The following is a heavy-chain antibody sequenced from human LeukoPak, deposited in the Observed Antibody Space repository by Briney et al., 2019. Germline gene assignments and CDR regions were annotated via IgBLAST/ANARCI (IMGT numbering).Heavy chain of an antibody. CDR3: AKQRGMANGAPDY. CDR2: MSGSGGST. Sequence: GASLRLSCAASGFTFSNYAMSWVRQAPGKGLEWISIMSGSGGSTHYADSVKGRFSTSRDSSKNTLYLQMNSLRAEDTAVYYCAKQRGMANGAPDYWGQGTLVTVSS. CDR1: GFTFSNYA. V-gene: IGHV3-23*01. D-gene: IGHD5-24*01. J-gene: IGHJ4*02.